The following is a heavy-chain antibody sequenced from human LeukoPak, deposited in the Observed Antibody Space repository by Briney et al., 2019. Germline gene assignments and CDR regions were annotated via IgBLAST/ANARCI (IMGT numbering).Heavy chain of an antibody. D-gene: IGHD3-10*01. CDR3: ARAGGLLWFGELFDY. CDR1: GYTFTDYF. J-gene: IGHJ4*02. CDR2: ISAYSGNT. Sequence: ASVKVSCKASGYTFTDYFMHWVRQAPGQGLEWMGWISAYSGNTNYAQKLQGRVTMTTDTSTSTAYMELRSLRSDDTAVYYCARAGGLLWFGELFDYWGQGTLVTISS. V-gene: IGHV1-18*04.